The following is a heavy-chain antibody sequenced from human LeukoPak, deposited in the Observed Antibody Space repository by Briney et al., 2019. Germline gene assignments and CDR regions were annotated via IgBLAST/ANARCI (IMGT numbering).Heavy chain of an antibody. CDR3: ARAAERWLQSDY. Sequence: SETLSLTCTVSGGSISSSSYYWGWIRQPPGKGLEWIGSIYYSGSTYYNPSLKSRVTISVDTSKNQFSLKLSSVTAADTAVYYCARAAERWLQSDYWGQGTLVTVSS. D-gene: IGHD5-24*01. J-gene: IGHJ4*02. V-gene: IGHV4-39*07. CDR2: IYYSGST. CDR1: GGSISSSSYY.